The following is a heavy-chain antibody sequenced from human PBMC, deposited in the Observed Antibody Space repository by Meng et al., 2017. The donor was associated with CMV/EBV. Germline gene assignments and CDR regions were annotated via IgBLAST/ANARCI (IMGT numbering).Heavy chain of an antibody. V-gene: IGHV3-30*02. CDR2: IRYDGSNK. CDR1: GFTFSSYG. D-gene: IGHD2-2*01. J-gene: IGHJ4*02. Sequence: GQRVESGGGVAQPWGSLRLSGAASGFTFSSYGMHWVRQSPGKGLEWVAFIRYDGSNKYYADSVKGRFTISRDNSKNTLYLQMNSLRAEDTAVYYCAKIPAARFDYWGQGTLVTVSS. CDR3: AKIPAARFDY.